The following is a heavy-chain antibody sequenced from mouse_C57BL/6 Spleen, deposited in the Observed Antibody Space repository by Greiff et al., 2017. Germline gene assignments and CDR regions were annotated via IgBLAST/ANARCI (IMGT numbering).Heavy chain of an antibody. V-gene: IGHV1-26*01. J-gene: IGHJ2*01. CDR3: AREVTTG. CDR1: GYTFTDYY. Sequence: VQLQQSGPELVKPGASVKISCKASGYTFTDYYMNWVKQSHGKSLEWIGDINPNNGGTSYNQKFKGKATLTVDKSSSTAYMELRSLTSEDSAVYDCAREVTTGWGEGTTLTVAS. D-gene: IGHD1-1*01. CDR2: INPNNGGT.